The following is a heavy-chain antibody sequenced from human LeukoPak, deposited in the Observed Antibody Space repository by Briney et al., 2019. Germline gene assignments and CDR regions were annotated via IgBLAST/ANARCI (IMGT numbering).Heavy chain of an antibody. Sequence: GGSLRLSCAASGVAVSSNYMSWVRQAPGKGLEWVSIVYGDGVTYYVDSVKGRFTISRDNSRNTLYLQMNSLRAEDTAVYYCTRDSTTFRIGYWGQGTLVTVSS. J-gene: IGHJ4*02. CDR2: VYGDGVT. CDR3: TRDSTTFRIGY. D-gene: IGHD4-11*01. V-gene: IGHV3-53*01. CDR1: GVAVSSNY.